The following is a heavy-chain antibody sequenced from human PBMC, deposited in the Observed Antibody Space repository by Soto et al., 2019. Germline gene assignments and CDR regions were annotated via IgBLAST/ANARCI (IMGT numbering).Heavy chain of an antibody. D-gene: IGHD5-12*01. CDR2: IYYSGST. CDR1: GGSISSGAYY. CDR3: ARPHYSGYTTD. V-gene: IGHV4-31*03. J-gene: IGHJ4*02. Sequence: QVQLQESGPGLVKPSQTLSLTCTVSGGSISSGAYYWTWIRQHPGKGLEWIGYIYYSGSTYYNPSLKSRVTISVDTSRSQFSLKLSSVTAADTAVYYSARPHYSGYTTDWGQGTLVTVSS.